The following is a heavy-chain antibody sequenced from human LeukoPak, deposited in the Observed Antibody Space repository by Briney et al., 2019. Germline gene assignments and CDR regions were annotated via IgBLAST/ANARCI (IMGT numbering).Heavy chain of an antibody. Sequence: ASVKVSCKASGYTFTNYGISWVRQAPGQGLEWMGWISAYNGNTYYAQKFQGRVAMTTDTSTNTAYMELRSLRSDDTAVYYCARDGVPAAMHYYYGMDVWGQGTTVTVSS. V-gene: IGHV1-18*01. CDR2: ISAYNGNT. J-gene: IGHJ6*02. CDR3: ARDGVPAAMHYYYGMDV. D-gene: IGHD2-2*01. CDR1: GYTFTNYG.